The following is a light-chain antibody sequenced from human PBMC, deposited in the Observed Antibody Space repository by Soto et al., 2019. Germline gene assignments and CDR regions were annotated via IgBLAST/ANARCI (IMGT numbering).Light chain of an antibody. CDR2: DAS. Sequence: EIVLTQSPATLSVSPGESTTLSCRASQSVGSTLAWYQLKPGQSPRLLIYDASTRATGIPDRFSGTGSGTEFTLTISRLQSEDFAVYYCHQYGNRPHTFGQGTKVDIK. CDR1: QSVGST. V-gene: IGKV3-15*01. CDR3: HQYGNRPHT. J-gene: IGKJ1*01.